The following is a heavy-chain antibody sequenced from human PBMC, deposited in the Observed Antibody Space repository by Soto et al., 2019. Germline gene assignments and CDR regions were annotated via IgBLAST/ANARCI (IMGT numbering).Heavy chain of an antibody. Sequence: PSQTLSLTCAISGDSVSSTSSAWNWIRQSPSRGLEWLGRTFYRSKWYYDYAVPVKSRITINPDTSKNQFSLQLNSVTPEDTAVYYCSRRLKLGADYYGMDVWGQGTTVTVSS. CDR2: TFYRSKWYY. CDR3: SRRLKLGADYYGMDV. J-gene: IGHJ6*02. D-gene: IGHD1-26*01. CDR1: GDSVSSTSSA. V-gene: IGHV6-1*01.